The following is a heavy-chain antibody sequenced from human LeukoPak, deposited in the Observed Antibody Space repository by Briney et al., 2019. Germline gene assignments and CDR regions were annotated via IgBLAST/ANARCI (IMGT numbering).Heavy chain of an antibody. J-gene: IGHJ4*02. V-gene: IGHV1-69*05. D-gene: IGHD3-16*01. Sequence: ASVKVSCKASGGTFSSYAISWVRQAPGQGLEWMGGIIPIFGTANYAQKFQGRVTITTDESTSTAYMELSSLRSEDTAVYYCARDLTGFGVSDYFDYWGQGTLVIVSS. CDR2: IIPIFGTA. CDR3: ARDLTGFGVSDYFDY. CDR1: GGTFSSYA.